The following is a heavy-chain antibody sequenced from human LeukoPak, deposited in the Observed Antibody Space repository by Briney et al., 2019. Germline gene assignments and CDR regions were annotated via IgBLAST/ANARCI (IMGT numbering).Heavy chain of an antibody. CDR3: ARLGRGIAAAGFDY. Sequence: SETLSLTCTASGGSISSYYWSWIRQPPGKGLEWIGYIYYSGSTNYNPSLKSRVTISVDTSKNQFSLKLSSVTAADTAVYYCARLGRGIAAAGFDYWGQGTLVTVSS. CDR2: IYYSGST. D-gene: IGHD6-13*01. CDR1: GGSISSYY. J-gene: IGHJ4*02. V-gene: IGHV4-59*08.